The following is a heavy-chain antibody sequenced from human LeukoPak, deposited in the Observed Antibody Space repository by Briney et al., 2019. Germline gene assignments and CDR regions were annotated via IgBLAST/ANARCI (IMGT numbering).Heavy chain of an antibody. J-gene: IGHJ4*02. CDR1: GFTVSSNY. Sequence: GGSLRLSCAASGFTVSSNYMSWVRQAPGKGLEWVSVIYSGGSTYYADSVKGRFTISRDNSKNTLYLQMNSLRAEDTAVYYCARGRRSRGLFYDSIGGLLDYWGQGTLVTVSS. V-gene: IGHV3-53*01. CDR2: IYSGGST. D-gene: IGHD3-22*01. CDR3: ARGRRSRGLFYDSIGGLLDY.